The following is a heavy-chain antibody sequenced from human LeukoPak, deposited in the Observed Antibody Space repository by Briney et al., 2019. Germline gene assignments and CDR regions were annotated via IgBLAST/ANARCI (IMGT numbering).Heavy chain of an antibody. Sequence: GGSLRLSCAASGFTVITNDMTWVRQAPGKGLEWVSVLYSDGNTKYADSVQGRFTISRDNSKNTLYLEMNSLSPDDTALYYCARGVEPLAANTLAYWGQGTLVTVSS. CDR2: LYSDGNT. J-gene: IGHJ4*02. D-gene: IGHD1-14*01. CDR1: GFTVITND. CDR3: ARGVEPLAANTLAY. V-gene: IGHV3-53*01.